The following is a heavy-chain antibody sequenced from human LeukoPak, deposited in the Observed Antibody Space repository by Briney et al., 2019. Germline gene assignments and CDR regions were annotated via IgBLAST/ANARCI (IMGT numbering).Heavy chain of an antibody. CDR3: ARDVGATPGYFDY. Sequence: MTSETLSLTCTVSGGSISSYYWSWIRQPPGKGLEWIGYMYYSGSTNYNPSTNYNPSLKSRVTISVDTSKNQFSLKLSSVTAADTAVYYCARDVGATPGYFDYWGQGTLVTVSS. V-gene: IGHV4-59*01. CDR1: GGSISSYY. D-gene: IGHD1-26*01. J-gene: IGHJ4*02. CDR2: MYYSGST.